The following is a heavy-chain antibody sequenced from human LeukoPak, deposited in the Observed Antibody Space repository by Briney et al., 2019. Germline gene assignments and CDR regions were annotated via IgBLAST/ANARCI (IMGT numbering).Heavy chain of an antibody. D-gene: IGHD3-10*01. J-gene: IGHJ5*02. CDR1: GGSLSSYY. CDR3: ARDGSMVRGVGWFDP. CDR2: IYYSGST. V-gene: IGHV4-59*01. Sequence: SETLSLTCIVSGGSLSSYYWSWIRQPPGKGVERTGYIYYSGSTNYNPSLKSRVTISVDTSKNQFSLKLSSVTAADTAVYYCARDGSMVRGVGWFDPWGQGTLVTVSS.